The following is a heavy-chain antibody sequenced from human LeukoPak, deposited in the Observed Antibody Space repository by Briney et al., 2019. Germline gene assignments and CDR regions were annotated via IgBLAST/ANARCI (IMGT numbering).Heavy chain of an antibody. J-gene: IGHJ3*02. V-gene: IGHV3-66*01. CDR1: GFTVSSNY. CDR2: IYSGGTT. D-gene: IGHD3-10*01. CDR3: ARGGPMVRGGGAFDI. Sequence: GGSLRLSCAASGFTVSSNYMSWVRQAPGKGLEWVSVIYSGGTTYYADSVKGRFTISRDNSKNTLCLQMNSLRAEDTAVYYCARGGPMVRGGGAFDIWGQGTMVTVSS.